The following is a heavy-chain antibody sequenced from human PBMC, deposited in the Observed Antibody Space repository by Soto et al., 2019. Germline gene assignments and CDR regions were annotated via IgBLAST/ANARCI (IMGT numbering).Heavy chain of an antibody. CDR2: INPNSGGT. V-gene: IGHV1-2*04. CDR1: GYTFTGYY. CDR3: ARDKYEYGEFYYYGMDV. Sequence: ASVKVSCKASGYTFTGYYMHWVRQAPGQGLEWMGWINPNSGGTNYAQKFQGWVTMTRDTSISTAYMELSRLRSDDTAVYYCARDKYEYGEFYYYGMDVWGQGTTVTVSS. J-gene: IGHJ6*02. D-gene: IGHD4-17*01.